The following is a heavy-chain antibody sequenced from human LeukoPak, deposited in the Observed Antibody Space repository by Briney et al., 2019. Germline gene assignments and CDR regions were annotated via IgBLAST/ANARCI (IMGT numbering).Heavy chain of an antibody. D-gene: IGHD2-15*01. J-gene: IGHJ4*02. CDR2: INPNSGGT. V-gene: IGHV1-2*02. CDR1: ADTITDYY. Sequence: GASVQIFCYASADTITDYYIHWGRHDPGQRLEWMGWINPNSGGTSYAQKFQGRVTMTRDTSITTAYMELSSLRPDDTAVYYCARAATITNYWGQGTLVTVSA. CDR3: ARAATITNY.